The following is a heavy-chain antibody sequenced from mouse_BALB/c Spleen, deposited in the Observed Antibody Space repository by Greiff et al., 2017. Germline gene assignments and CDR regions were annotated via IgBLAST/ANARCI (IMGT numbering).Heavy chain of an antibody. V-gene: IGHV1-77*01. D-gene: IGHD2-1*01. CDR1: GYTFTDYV. CDR3: ARYYYGNYPYYYAMDY. J-gene: IGHJ4*01. Sequence: QVQLQQSGPELVKPGASVKMSCKASGYTFTDYVISWVKQRTGQGLEWIGEIYPGSGSTYYNEKFKGKATLTADKSSNTAYMQLSSLTSEDSAVYFCARYYYGNYPYYYAMDYWGQGTSVTVSS. CDR2: IYPGSGST.